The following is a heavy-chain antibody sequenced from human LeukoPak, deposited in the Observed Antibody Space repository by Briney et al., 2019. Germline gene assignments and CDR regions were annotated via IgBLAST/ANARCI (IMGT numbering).Heavy chain of an antibody. D-gene: IGHD4-17*01. V-gene: IGHV3-30-3*01. J-gene: IGHJ4*02. CDR3: ARDSAYGDYYFDY. CDR2: ISYDGNNK. Sequence: GGSLRLSCAASGFTFSSYAMHWVRQAPGKGLEWVAVISYDGNNKYYADSVKGRFTISRDNSKNTLYLQMNSLRAEDTAVYYCARDSAYGDYYFDYWGQGTLVTVSS. CDR1: GFTFSSYA.